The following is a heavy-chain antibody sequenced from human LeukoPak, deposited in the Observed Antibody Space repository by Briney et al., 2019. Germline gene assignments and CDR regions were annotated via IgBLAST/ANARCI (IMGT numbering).Heavy chain of an antibody. D-gene: IGHD3-22*01. CDR2: INHSGST. CDR1: GGSFSGYY. Sequence: SETLSLTCAVYGGSFSGYYWSWIRQPPGKGLEWIGEINHSGSTNYNPSLKSRVTISVDTSKNQFSLKLSSVTAADTAVYYCARGLRRWITMIVTNWFHPWGQGTLVTVSS. V-gene: IGHV4-34*01. CDR3: ARGLRRWITMIVTNWFHP. J-gene: IGHJ5*02.